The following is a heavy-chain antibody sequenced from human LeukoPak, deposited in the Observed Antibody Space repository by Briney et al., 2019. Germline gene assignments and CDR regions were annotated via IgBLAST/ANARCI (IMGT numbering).Heavy chain of an antibody. CDR1: GGSISSYY. V-gene: IGHV4-4*07. Sequence: PSETLSLTCAVSGGSISSYYWSWIRQPAGKGLEWIGRIYTSGSTNYNPSLKSRVTMSVDTSKNQFSLKLSSVTAADTAVYYCAREIGNFWSGYYYYYYMDVWGKGTTVTVSS. D-gene: IGHD3-3*01. J-gene: IGHJ6*03. CDR2: IYTSGST. CDR3: AREIGNFWSGYYYYYYMDV.